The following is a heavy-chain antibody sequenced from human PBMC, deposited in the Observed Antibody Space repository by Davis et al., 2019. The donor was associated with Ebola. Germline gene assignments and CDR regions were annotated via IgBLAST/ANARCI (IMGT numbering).Heavy chain of an antibody. J-gene: IGHJ3*02. D-gene: IGHD2-8*02. CDR3: VKTRSNWWNDALDM. CDR1: GFTISSHW. CDR2: ISGSGGST. Sequence: GESLKISCVGSGFTISSHWMHWVRQAPGKGLEWVSAISGSGGSTYYADSVKGRFTISRDNPKNTLYLQMNSLRPEDTAVYYCVKTRSNWWNDALDMWGQGTMVTVSS. V-gene: IGHV3-23*01.